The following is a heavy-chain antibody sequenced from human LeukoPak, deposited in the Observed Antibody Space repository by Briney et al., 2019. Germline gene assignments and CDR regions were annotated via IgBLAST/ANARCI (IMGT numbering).Heavy chain of an antibody. Sequence: ASVKVSCKASGNTFTSFHIHWVRQAPGQGLEYMGIVKVYGDTTIYAQRFQGRITMTRDTSTSTVYMELSSLNSEDTAVYYCARESPSTFYFDYWGQGTLVTVSS. CDR2: VKVYGDTT. CDR1: GNTFTSFH. D-gene: IGHD1-1*01. V-gene: IGHV1-46*01. J-gene: IGHJ4*02. CDR3: ARESPSTFYFDY.